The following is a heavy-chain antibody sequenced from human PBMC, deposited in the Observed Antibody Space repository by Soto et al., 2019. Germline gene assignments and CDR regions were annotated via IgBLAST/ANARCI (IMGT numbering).Heavy chain of an antibody. CDR2: ISSSSYI. D-gene: IGHD6-13*01. J-gene: IGHJ6*02. CDR1: GFTFSSYS. CDR3: ARSRGGSSWYYGMDV. Sequence: PGGSLRLSCAASGFTFSSYSMNWVRQAPGKGLEWVSSISSSSYIYYADSVKGRFTISRDNAKNSLYLQMNSLRAEDTAVYYCARSRGGSSWYYGMDVWGQGTTVTVSS. V-gene: IGHV3-21*01.